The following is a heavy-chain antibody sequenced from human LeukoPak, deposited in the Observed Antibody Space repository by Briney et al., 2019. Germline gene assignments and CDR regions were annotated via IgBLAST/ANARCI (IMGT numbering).Heavy chain of an antibody. J-gene: IGHJ4*02. V-gene: IGHV1-24*01. Sequence: ASVKVSCKVSGYTLTDLSVHWVRQAPGKGLEWMGGFDPEYGETIYAQKFQGRVTMTEDTSTDTAYMDLSSLRSEDTAVYYCATYTNAYWGQGTLVTVSS. CDR1: GYTLTDLS. D-gene: IGHD3-16*01. CDR2: FDPEYGET. CDR3: ATYTNAY.